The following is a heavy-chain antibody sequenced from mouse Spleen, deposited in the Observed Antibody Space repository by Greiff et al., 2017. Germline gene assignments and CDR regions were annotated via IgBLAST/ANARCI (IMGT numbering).Heavy chain of an antibody. J-gene: IGHJ3*01. V-gene: IGHV14-3*02. CDR1: GFNIKDTY. CDR2: IDPANGNT. D-gene: IGHD1-2*01. CDR3: ARSRSLITTDAWFAY. Sequence: VQLQQSGAELVKPGASVKLSCTASGFNIKDTYMHWVKQRPEQGLEWIGRIDPANGNTKYDPKFQGKATITADTSSNTAYLQLSSLTSEDTAVYYCARSRSLITTDAWFAYWGQGTLVTVSA.